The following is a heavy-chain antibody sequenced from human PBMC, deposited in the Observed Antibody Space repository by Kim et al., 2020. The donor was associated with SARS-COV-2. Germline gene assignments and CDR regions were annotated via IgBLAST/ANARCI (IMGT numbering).Heavy chain of an antibody. J-gene: IGHJ4*02. D-gene: IGHD3-22*01. Sequence: DTVKGRFTSSRDNAKNSLYLQMNSLRAEDTALYYCAKDISYYDSSGYPDYWGQGTLVTVSS. V-gene: IGHV3-9*01. CDR3: AKDISYYDSSGYPDY.